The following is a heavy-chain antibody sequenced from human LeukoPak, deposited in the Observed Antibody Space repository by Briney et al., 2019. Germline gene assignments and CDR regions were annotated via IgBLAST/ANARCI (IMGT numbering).Heavy chain of an antibody. D-gene: IGHD3-22*01. J-gene: IGHJ6*02. Sequence: GGSLRLSCAASGFTFSSYSMNWVRQAPGKGLEWVANIKQDGSEKYYVDSVKGRFTISRDNAKNSLYLQMNSLRAEDTAVYYCARLDSSGYYPTYYYYYGMDVWGQGTTVTVSS. CDR1: GFTFSSYS. CDR3: ARLDSSGYYPTYYYYYGMDV. CDR2: IKQDGSEK. V-gene: IGHV3-7*01.